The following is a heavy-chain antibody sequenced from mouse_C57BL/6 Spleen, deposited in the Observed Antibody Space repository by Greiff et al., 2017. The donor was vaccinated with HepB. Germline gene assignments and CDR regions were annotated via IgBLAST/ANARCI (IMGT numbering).Heavy chain of an antibody. CDR1: GFTFSDYG. CDR3: ANNFAY. CDR2: ISSGSSTI. J-gene: IGHJ3*01. V-gene: IGHV5-17*01. Sequence: DVHLVESGGGLVKPGGSLKLSCAASGFTFSDYGMHWVRQAPEKGLEWVAYISSGSSTIYYADTVKGRFTISRDNAKNTLFLQMTSLRSEDTAMYYYANNFAYWGQGTLVTVSA.